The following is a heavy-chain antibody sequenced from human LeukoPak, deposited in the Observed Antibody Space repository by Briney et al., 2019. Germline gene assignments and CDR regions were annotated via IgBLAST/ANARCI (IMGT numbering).Heavy chain of an antibody. Sequence: GGSLRLSCAASGFTFSSYSMSWVRQAPGKGLEWVSPISSSSSYIYYADSVKGRFTISRDNAKNSLYLQMNSLRAEDTAVYYCARTGYSSSSNAFDIWGQGTMVTVSS. CDR3: ARTGYSSSSNAFDI. J-gene: IGHJ3*02. V-gene: IGHV3-21*01. CDR2: ISSSSSYI. D-gene: IGHD6-6*01. CDR1: GFTFSSYS.